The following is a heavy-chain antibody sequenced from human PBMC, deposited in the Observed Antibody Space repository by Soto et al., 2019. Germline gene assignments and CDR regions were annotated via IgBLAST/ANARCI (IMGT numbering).Heavy chain of an antibody. CDR1: GFTFSSYS. D-gene: IGHD6-13*01. V-gene: IGHV3-NL1*01. J-gene: IGHJ4*02. Sequence: GGSLRLSCAASGFTFSSYSMNWVRQAPGKGLEWVSFIFFGGSDIYYADSVKGRFTISRDNSKNTLYLQMNSLRVEDTSVYYCAKDYAPYSSTWYSPDYWGQGTLVTVSS. CDR3: AKDYAPYSSTWYSPDY. CDR2: IFFGGSDI.